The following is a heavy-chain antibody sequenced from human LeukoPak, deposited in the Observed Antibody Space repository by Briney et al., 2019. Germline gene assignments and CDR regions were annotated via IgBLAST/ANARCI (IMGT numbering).Heavy chain of an antibody. Sequence: SETLSLTCTVSGSYISSSSYSWGWIRHPPGKGLEWIGNIYYTGTTYSNPSLKSRVTISVDTSKNQFSLKLTSVTAADTAVYYCARLDPRGPDDYWGQGTLVTVSS. V-gene: IGHV4-39*01. CDR2: IYYTGTT. D-gene: IGHD2-2*03. J-gene: IGHJ4*02. CDR3: ARLDPRGPDDY. CDR1: GSYISSSSYS.